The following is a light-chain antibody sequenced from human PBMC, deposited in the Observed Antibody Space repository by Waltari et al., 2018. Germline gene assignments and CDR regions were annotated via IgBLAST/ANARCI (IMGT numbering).Light chain of an antibody. V-gene: IGKV1-5*03. Sequence: DIQMTQSPSTLSASVGDRVTITCRASQSIRSWLAWYQQRPGKAPKILIYKASRLESGVPSRFSGSESGTEFTLTISSLQSDDFATYYCQQYNSFSPWAFGQGTKVEI. CDR2: KAS. CDR3: QQYNSFSPWA. J-gene: IGKJ1*01. CDR1: QSIRSW.